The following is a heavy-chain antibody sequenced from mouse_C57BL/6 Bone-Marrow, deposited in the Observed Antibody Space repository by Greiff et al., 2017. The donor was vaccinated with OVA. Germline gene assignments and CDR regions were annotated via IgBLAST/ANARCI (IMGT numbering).Heavy chain of an antibody. CDR2: IDPSDSET. Sequence: QVQLQQPGAELVRPGSSVKLSCKASGYTFTSYWMHWVKQRPIQGLEWIGNIDPSDSETPYNQKFKNKATLTVDKSSSTAYMKLSSLTSEDSAFYYCTRRRVYLVGSSYYFDYWGQGTTLTVSA. J-gene: IGHJ2*01. D-gene: IGHD1-1*01. CDR1: GYTFTSYW. V-gene: IGHV1-52*01. CDR3: TRRRVYLVGSSYYFDY.